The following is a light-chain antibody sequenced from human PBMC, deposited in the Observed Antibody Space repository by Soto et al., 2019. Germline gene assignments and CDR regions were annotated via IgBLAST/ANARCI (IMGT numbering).Light chain of an antibody. CDR3: QQADTFPIT. J-gene: IGKJ5*01. CDR1: QGISSY. V-gene: IGKV1-8*01. CDR2: AAS. Sequence: AIRMTQSPSSLSAPTGDRVTITCRASQGISSYLAWYQQKPGKAPKLLIYAASTLQSGVPSRFSGSGFGADFTLTISSLQPEDSAIYYCQQADTFPITFGQGTRLEIK.